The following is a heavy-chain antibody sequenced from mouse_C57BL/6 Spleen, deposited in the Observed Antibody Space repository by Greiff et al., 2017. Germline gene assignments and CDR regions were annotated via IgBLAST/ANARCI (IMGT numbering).Heavy chain of an antibody. CDR2: IDPETGGT. J-gene: IGHJ3*01. Sequence: QVQLQQSGAELVRPGASVTLSCKASGYTFTDYEMHWVKQTPVHGLEWIGAIDPETGGTAYNQKFKGKAILTADKSSSTAYMELRSLTSEDSAVYYCTRGDGYDGSCAYWGQGTLVTVSA. CDR3: TRGDGYDGSCAY. V-gene: IGHV1-15*01. CDR1: GYTFTDYE. D-gene: IGHD2-2*01.